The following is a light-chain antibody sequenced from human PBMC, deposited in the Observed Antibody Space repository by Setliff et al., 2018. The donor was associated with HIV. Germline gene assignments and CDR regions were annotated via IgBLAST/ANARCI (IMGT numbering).Light chain of an antibody. CDR3: CSYAGSHTFV. CDR1: SSDIGDYNY. V-gene: IGLV2-8*01. CDR2: EVT. J-gene: IGLJ1*01. Sequence: QSALAQPPSASGSPGQSVTISCTGTSSDIGDYNYVSWSQHRPGNAPKLIIYEVTKRPSGVPNRFSGSKSGNTASLTVSWLQTEDEADYYCCSYAGSHTFVFGTGTKVTVL.